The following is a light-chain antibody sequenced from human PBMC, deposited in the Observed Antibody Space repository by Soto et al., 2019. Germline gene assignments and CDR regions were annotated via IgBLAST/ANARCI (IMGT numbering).Light chain of an antibody. V-gene: IGKV3-15*01. Sequence: EIVMTQSPATLSVSPGERATLSCRASQSVRSNYLAWYQQKPGQAPRLLIYDASTRATGIPARFSGGGSGTEFTLTISSLQSEDLAVYFCQQYSDWPLTFGPGTKVDI. J-gene: IGKJ3*01. CDR2: DAS. CDR3: QQYSDWPLT. CDR1: QSVRSN.